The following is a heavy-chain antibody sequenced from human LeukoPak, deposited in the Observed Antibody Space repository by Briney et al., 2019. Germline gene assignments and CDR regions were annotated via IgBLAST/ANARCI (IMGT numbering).Heavy chain of an antibody. CDR3: ARGGRHKGYWYSDL. Sequence: PSETLSLTCAVYGGSFSGYYWSWIRQPPGKGLEWIGEINHSGSTNYNPSLKSRVTISVDTSKNQFSLKLSSVTAADTAVYYCARGGRHKGYWYSDLWGRGTLVTVSS. CDR1: GGSFSGYY. V-gene: IGHV4-34*01. D-gene: IGHD1-14*01. CDR2: INHSGST. J-gene: IGHJ2*01.